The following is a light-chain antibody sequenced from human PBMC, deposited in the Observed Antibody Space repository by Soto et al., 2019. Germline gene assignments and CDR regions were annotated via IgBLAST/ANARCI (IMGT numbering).Light chain of an antibody. CDR2: EGV. J-gene: IGLJ1*01. V-gene: IGLV2-8*01. CDR1: TNDIGVYDF. CDR3: KSYAGSNTYV. Sequence: QSALTQPPSASGSPGQSVTISCTGTTNDIGVYDFVSWYQHHPGKAPRLIIYEGVQRPSGVPDRFSGSKSGNTASLTVSGHQAADEADYFCKSYAGSNTYVFGSGTKVTVL.